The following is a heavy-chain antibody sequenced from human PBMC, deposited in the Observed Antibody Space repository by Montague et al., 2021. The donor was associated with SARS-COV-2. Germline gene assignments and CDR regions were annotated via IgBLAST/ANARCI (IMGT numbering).Heavy chain of an antibody. J-gene: IGHJ6*02. CDR1: GGSISSSNYY. CDR3: ARDDIVLQGVTKGMDV. Sequence: SETLSLTCTVPGGSISSSNYYWGWIRQPPGKGLEWIGNMYYSGSTYYNPSLKSRVTISIDTSKNQFSLKLSSVTAADTAVYYCARDDIVLQGVTKGMDVWGQGTPVTVSS. V-gene: IGHV4-39*07. CDR2: MYYSGST. D-gene: IGHD2-15*01.